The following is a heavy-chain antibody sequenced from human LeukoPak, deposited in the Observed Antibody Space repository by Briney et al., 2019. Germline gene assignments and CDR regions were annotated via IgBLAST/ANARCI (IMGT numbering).Heavy chain of an antibody. D-gene: IGHD6-19*01. CDR3: ARDLSAAFDF. CDR2: ITNSGNSK. Sequence: GGSLRLSCAASEFTFSSYSMNWVRQAPGKGLEWVSYITNSGNSKSYADSVKGRFSISRDDSKNTLFLDMSNLRVEDTALYYCARDLSAAFDFWGQGVLVTVSS. CDR1: EFTFSSYS. J-gene: IGHJ4*02. V-gene: IGHV3-48*04.